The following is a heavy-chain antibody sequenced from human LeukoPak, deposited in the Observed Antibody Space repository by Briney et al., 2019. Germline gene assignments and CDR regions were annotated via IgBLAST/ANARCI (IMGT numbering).Heavy chain of an antibody. D-gene: IGHD3-22*01. CDR1: GFTFSSYG. CDR2: MSYEGSGK. Sequence: LAGGSLRLSCAASGFTFSSYGMHWVRQAPGKGLEWVAFMSYEGSGKYYADSVKGRFTISRDNSLNTLYLRMNSLRTEDTAAYYCAKLMHDHDRSGFGVDHWGQGTLVTVSS. CDR3: AKLMHDHDRSGFGVDH. V-gene: IGHV3-30*02. J-gene: IGHJ4*02.